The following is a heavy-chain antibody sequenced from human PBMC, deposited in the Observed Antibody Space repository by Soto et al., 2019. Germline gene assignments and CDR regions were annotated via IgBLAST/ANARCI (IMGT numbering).Heavy chain of an antibody. CDR1: GGTFSSYA. CDR2: IIPIFGTA. V-gene: IGHV1-69*13. D-gene: IGHD6-13*01. CDR3: AGDRGRIAAAGTPHGMDV. J-gene: IGHJ6*02. Sequence: SVKVSCKASGGTFSSYAISWVRQAPGQGLEWMGGIIPIFGTANYAQKFQGRVTITADESTSTAYMELSSLRSEDTAVYYCAGDRGRIAAAGTPHGMDVWGQGTTVTVSS.